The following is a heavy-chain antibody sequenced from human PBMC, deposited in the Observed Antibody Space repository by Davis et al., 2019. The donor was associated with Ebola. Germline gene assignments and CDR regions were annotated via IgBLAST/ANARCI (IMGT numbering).Heavy chain of an antibody. J-gene: IGHJ4*02. CDR2: INAGNGNT. Sequence: AASVKVSCKASGYTFTSYAMHWVRQAPGQRLEWMGWINAGNGNTKYSQKFQGRVTITADKSTSTAYMELSSLRSEDTAVYYCARAQFPTTSDHWGQGTLVTVSS. D-gene: IGHD1-1*01. CDR3: ARAQFPTTSDH. CDR1: GYTFTSYA. V-gene: IGHV1-3*01.